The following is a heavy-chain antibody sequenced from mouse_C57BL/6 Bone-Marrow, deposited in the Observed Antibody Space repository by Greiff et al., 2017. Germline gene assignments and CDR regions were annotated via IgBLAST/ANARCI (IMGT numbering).Heavy chain of an antibody. J-gene: IGHJ1*03. V-gene: IGHV2-9-1*01. D-gene: IGHD2-14*01. CDR3: ARKGIGAPYFDV. CDR2: IWPGGGT. CDR1: GFSFTSYA. Sequence: VQRVESGPGLVAPSQCLYITCTVSGFSFTSYAISWVRQPPGKGLEWLGVIWPGGGTNYNSALKSRLSIRKDHSKSQDFLKMNRLQTDDTARYYCARKGIGAPYFDVWGTGTAVTVSS.